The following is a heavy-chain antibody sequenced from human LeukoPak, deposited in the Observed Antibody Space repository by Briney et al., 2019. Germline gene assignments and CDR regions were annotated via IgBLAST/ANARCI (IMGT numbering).Heavy chain of an antibody. D-gene: IGHD1-26*01. CDR1: GYTFTSYG. V-gene: IGHV1-18*01. J-gene: IGHJ6*03. CDR2: ISAYNGNT. CDR3: ARVLEGARNYYYYYMDV. Sequence: GASVKVSCKASGYTFTSYGISWVRQAPGQGLEWMGWISAYNGNTNYAQKLQGRVTMTTDTSTSTAYMELRSLRSDDTAVYYCARVLEGARNYYYYYMDVWGKGTTVTVSS.